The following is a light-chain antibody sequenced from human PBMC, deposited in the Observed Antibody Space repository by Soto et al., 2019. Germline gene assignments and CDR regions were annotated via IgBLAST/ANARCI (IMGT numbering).Light chain of an antibody. CDR2: EGH. J-gene: IGLJ1*01. Sequence: QSALTQPASLSGSPGQSITISCTGTSSDIGAYDYVSWFQQHPGKAPKLMIYEGHKRPSGVPDRFSGSTSVNTASLTISGLQTDDEADYYCCLYVGATTYVFGTGTKVTVL. CDR3: CLYVGATTYV. V-gene: IGLV2-23*01. CDR1: SSDIGAYDY.